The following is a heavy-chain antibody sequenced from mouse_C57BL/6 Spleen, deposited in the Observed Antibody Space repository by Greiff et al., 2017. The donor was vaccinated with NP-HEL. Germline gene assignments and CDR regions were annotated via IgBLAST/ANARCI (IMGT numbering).Heavy chain of an antibody. CDR3: AFVYDGPFDY. V-gene: IGHV1-64*01. CDR2: IHPNSGST. J-gene: IGHJ2*01. Sequence: QVQLQQPGAELVKPGAPVKLSCKASGYTFTSYWMHWVKQRPGQGLEWIGMIHPNSGSTNYNEKFKSKATLTVDKSSSTAYMQLSSLTSEDSAVYYCAFVYDGPFDYWGQGTTLTVSS. CDR1: GYTFTSYW. D-gene: IGHD2-12*01.